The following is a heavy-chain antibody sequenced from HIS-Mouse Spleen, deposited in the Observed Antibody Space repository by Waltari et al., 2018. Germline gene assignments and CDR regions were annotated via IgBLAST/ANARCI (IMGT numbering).Heavy chain of an antibody. D-gene: IGHD6-19*01. CDR3: ARGSHSSGWYFDY. J-gene: IGHJ4*02. CDR2: INHSGST. V-gene: IGHV4-34*01. CDR1: GGSFSGYY. Sequence: QVQLQQWGAGLLKPSETLSLTCAVYGGSFSGYYWSWIRQPPGKGLEWIGEINHSGSTNYNPSLKSRVTISVDTSKNQFSRKLSSVTAADTAVYYCARGSHSSGWYFDYWGQGTLVTVSS.